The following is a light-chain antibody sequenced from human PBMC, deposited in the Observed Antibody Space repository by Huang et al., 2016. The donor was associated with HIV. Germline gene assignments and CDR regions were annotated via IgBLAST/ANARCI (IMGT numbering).Light chain of an antibody. CDR3: QQTYTCPA. J-gene: IGKJ1*01. CDR2: GAS. CDR1: QTITTY. V-gene: IGKV1-39*01. Sequence: DIQLTQSPSSLSASVGDRVNITCRTSQTITTYFNWYQQKPGKAPHLLIYGASNLQIGVPARSSGGGSGTDFTLIISGLQPEEFATYYCQQTYTCPAFGRGTKVEIK.